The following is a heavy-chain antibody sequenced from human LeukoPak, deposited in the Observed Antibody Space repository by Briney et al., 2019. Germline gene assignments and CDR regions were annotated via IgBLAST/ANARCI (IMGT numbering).Heavy chain of an antibody. V-gene: IGHV4-59*01. D-gene: IGHD3-22*01. CDR1: GGSISNF. J-gene: IGHJ4*02. Sequence: SETLSLTCTVSGGSISNFWIWIRQPPGKGLEWIGYIYYSGNTNSNPSLKSRVTISIDTSKTQISLKLNSVTAADTAVYYCARGGAVGGYYSSPVPSNFDQWGQGTLVTVSS. CDR2: IYYSGNT. CDR3: ARGGAVGGYYSSPVPSNFDQ.